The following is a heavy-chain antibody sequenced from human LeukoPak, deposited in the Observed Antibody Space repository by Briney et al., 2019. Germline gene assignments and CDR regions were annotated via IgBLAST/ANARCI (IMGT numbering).Heavy chain of an antibody. CDR1: GFTFSSYA. CDR2: ISGSGGST. V-gene: IGHV3-23*01. CDR3: AGPDSTVSSGYYYYYYGMDV. Sequence: GGSLRLSCAASGFTFSSYAMSWVRQAPGKGLEWVSAISGSGGSTYYADSVKGRFTISRDNSKNTLYLQMNSLRAEDTAVYYCAGPDSTVSSGYYYYYYGMDVWGQGTTVTVSS. J-gene: IGHJ6*02. D-gene: IGHD3-22*01.